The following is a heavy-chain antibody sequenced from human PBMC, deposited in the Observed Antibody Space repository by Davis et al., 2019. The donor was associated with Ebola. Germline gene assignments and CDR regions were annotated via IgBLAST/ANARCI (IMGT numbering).Heavy chain of an antibody. CDR1: GGSFYY. CDR2: INLFGST. Sequence: MPGGSLRLSCTVSGGSFYYWGWIRQPPGKGLEWIGEINLFGSTNYNPSLKSRVTISVDTSKNQFSLKLSSVTAADTAVYYCARGTILGVVKYYYYGMDVWGQGTTVTVSS. CDR3: ARGTILGVVKYYYYGMDV. J-gene: IGHJ6*02. V-gene: IGHV4-34*01. D-gene: IGHD3-3*01.